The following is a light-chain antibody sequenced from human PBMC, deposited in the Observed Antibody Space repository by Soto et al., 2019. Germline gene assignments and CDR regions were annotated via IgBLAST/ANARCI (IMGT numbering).Light chain of an antibody. CDR1: QSVNSN. CDR2: GAS. V-gene: IGKV3-15*01. CDR3: QQYNNWPRAT. J-gene: IGKJ4*01. Sequence: EIVLTQSPGTLSLSPGERATLSCRASQSVNSNHIAWYQQKPGQAPRLLIYGASTRATGIPARFSGSGSGTEFTLTISSLQSEDFAVYYCQQYNNWPRATFGGGTKVDIK.